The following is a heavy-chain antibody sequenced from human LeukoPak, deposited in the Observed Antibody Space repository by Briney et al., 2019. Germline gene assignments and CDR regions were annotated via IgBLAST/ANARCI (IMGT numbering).Heavy chain of an antibody. CDR3: ARLIAAAGTRFDY. D-gene: IGHD6-13*01. CDR2: ISSSSSYI. CDR1: GFTFSSYW. J-gene: IGHJ4*02. V-gene: IGHV3-21*01. Sequence: PGGSLRLSCAASGFTFSSYWMHWVRQAPGKGLEWVSSISSSSSYIYYADSVKGRFTISRDNAKNSLYLQMNSLRAEDTAVYYCARLIAAAGTRFDYWGQGTLVTVSS.